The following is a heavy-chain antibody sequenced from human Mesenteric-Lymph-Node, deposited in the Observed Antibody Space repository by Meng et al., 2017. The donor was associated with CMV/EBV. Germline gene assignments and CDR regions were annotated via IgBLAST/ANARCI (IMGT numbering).Heavy chain of an antibody. CDR2: IGRSGSHI. Sequence: GESLKISCAASGFPFSSYNMNWVRQAPGKGLEWVSSIGRSGSHIYYADSVKGLFTISRDNAKNPLYLQMNSLRAEDTAVYYCARAGWIDGAFFDYWGQGTLVTVSS. CDR3: ARAGWIDGAFFDY. V-gene: IGHV3-21*01. D-gene: IGHD1-1*01. CDR1: GFPFSSYN. J-gene: IGHJ4*02.